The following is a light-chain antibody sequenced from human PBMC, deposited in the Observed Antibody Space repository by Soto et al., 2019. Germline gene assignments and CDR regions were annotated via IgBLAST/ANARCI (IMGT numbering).Light chain of an antibody. V-gene: IGLV2-14*03. CDR3: SSYTTSSTVV. CDR2: DVS. Sequence: QSALTQPASVSGSPGQSITISCTGTSSDVGGYNYVCWYQQLPGKAPKLIIYDVSSRPSGVSNRFPGSKSGNTASLSISGLQAEDEADYYCSSYTTSSTVVFGGGTKVTVL. J-gene: IGLJ3*02. CDR1: SSDVGGYNY.